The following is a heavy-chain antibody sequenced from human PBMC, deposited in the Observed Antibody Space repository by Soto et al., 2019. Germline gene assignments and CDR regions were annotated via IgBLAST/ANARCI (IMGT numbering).Heavy chain of an antibody. J-gene: IGHJ5*02. V-gene: IGHV4-30-4*01. D-gene: IGHD4-17*01. CDR3: ARARGGDSGDYASLFDR. CDR2: IHDSGNT. Sequence: VQLQESGPGLVTPSQTLSLTCTVFGGSVSIGDYLWGWIRQRPGKGLEWIGYIHDSGNTYYNPSSKSRVTISLDTSKNQFSLKVTSMTAADTAVYFCARARGGDSGDYASLFDRWGQGNLVTVSS. CDR1: GGSVSIGDYL.